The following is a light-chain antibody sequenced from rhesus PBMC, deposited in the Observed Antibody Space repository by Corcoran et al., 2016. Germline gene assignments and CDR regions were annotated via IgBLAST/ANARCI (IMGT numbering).Light chain of an antibody. CDR1: QSVSSS. CDR2: GAS. CDR3: QQYSDWPLT. Sequence: EIVLTQSPATLSLSPGERATLSCRASQSVSSSLAWYQQKPEQAPRLLINGASSRATGIPDRFSGRESGTDCDSASSSLEPEDFAVYYCQQYSDWPLTFGGGTKVEIK. J-gene: IGKJ4*01. V-gene: IGKV3-42*03.